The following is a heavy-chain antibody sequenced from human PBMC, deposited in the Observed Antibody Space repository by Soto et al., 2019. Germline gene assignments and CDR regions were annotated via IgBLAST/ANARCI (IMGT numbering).Heavy chain of an antibody. CDR3: AKDLSWGQSDY. D-gene: IGHD3-16*01. CDR2: INPDGTTT. V-gene: IGHV3-74*01. J-gene: IGHJ4*02. CDR1: GFTFSSYW. Sequence: PGGSLRLSCAVSGFTFSSYWMHWFRQDPGMGLVWVATINPDGTTTQYADFVQGRFTVSRSNARTTLFLQMNGLRAEDTALYYCAKDLSWGQSDYWGRGTLVTVSS.